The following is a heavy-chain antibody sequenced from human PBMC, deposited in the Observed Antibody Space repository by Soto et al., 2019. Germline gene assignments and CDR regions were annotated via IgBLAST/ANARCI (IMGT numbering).Heavy chain of an antibody. CDR2: INNDGSTT. CDR3: VAKGVGAPAY. CDR1: GFTFSTYW. J-gene: IGHJ4*02. Sequence: EVQLVESGGGLVQPGGSLRLSCAVSGFTFSTYWMHWVRQAPGKGLVWVSRINNDGSTTNYADSVKGRFTISRDSAKNTLYLQMDSLRAEDTAVYYCVAKGVGAPAYWGQGTLVTVSS. D-gene: IGHD1-26*01. V-gene: IGHV3-74*01.